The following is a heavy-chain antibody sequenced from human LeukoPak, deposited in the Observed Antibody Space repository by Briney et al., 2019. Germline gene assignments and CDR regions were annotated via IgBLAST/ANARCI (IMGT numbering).Heavy chain of an antibody. CDR2: IHSNSGDK. Sequence: GASVKLSCKASGYTFTGYYMHWVRQAPGQGLEWMGRIHSNSGDKNYAQKFKSRVTMTRHTSISTAYMELSRLRSDDTAVYYCARVSIAAAGTISGYYYYMDVWGKGTTVTVSS. J-gene: IGHJ6*03. D-gene: IGHD6-13*01. V-gene: IGHV1-2*06. CDR3: ARVSIAAAGTISGYYYYMDV. CDR1: GYTFTGYY.